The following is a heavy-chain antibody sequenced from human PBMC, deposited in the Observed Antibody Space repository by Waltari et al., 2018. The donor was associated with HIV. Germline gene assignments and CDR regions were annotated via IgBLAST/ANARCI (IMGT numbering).Heavy chain of an antibody. CDR1: GYTFTGYY. D-gene: IGHD1-26*01. CDR3: ARSRYSGGYGFDP. V-gene: IGHV1-2*02. Sequence: QVQLVQSGAEVKKPGASVKVSCKASGYTFTGYYMHWVRQAPGQGLEWRGWINPTSGGTNYAQKFQGRVTMTRDTSISTAYMELSRLRSDDTAVYYCARSRYSGGYGFDPWGQGTLVTVSS. J-gene: IGHJ5*02. CDR2: INPTSGGT.